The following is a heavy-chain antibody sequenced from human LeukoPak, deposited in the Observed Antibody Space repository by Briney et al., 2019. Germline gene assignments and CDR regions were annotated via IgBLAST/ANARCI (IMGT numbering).Heavy chain of an antibody. CDR3: ARAGPGSYYYYGMDV. J-gene: IGHJ6*02. V-gene: IGHV1-69*13. D-gene: IGHD3-10*01. CDR1: GGTFSSYA. CDR2: IIPIFGTA. Sequence: GASVKVSCKASGGTFSSYAISWVRQAPGQGLEWMGGIIPIFGTANYAQKFQGRVTITADESTSIAYMELSSLRSEDTAVYYCARAGPGSYYYYGMDVWGQGTTVTVSS.